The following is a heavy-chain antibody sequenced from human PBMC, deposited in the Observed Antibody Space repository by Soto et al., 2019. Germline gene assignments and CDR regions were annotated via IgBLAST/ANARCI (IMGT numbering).Heavy chain of an antibody. CDR2: ISGSGGST. CDR1: GFTFSSYD. D-gene: IGHD1-7*01. J-gene: IGHJ5*02. V-gene: IGHV3-23*01. Sequence: SGGSLRLSCAASGFTFSSYDMSWVRQAPGKGLEWVSAISGSGGSTYYADSVKGRFTISRDNSKNTLYLQMNSLRAEDTAVYYCAKDKLGTTWFDPWCQGTLVTVSS. CDR3: AKDKLGTTWFDP.